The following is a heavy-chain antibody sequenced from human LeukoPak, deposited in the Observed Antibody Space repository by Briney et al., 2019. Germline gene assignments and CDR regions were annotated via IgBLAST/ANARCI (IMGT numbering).Heavy chain of an antibody. CDR3: TSRLWDYDSSGYV. D-gene: IGHD3-22*01. CDR2: IKSKTDGGTT. CDR1: GITLSTHG. V-gene: IGHV3-15*01. Sequence: GGSLRLSCVASGITLSTHGVSWVRQAPGKGLEWVGRIKSKTDGGTTDYAAPVKGRFTISRDDSKNTLYLQMNSLKTEDTAVYYCTSRLWDYDSSGYVWGQGTLVTVSS. J-gene: IGHJ4*02.